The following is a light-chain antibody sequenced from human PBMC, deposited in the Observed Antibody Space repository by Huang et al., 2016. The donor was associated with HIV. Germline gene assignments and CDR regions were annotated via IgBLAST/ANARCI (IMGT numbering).Light chain of an antibody. Sequence: DIQMTQSPSTLSAFVGDRLTTTCRASPNISSWLAWYQPKPGKAPRLLSYETSSLESGVPSRFSGSGSGTEFTLTISSLQPDDIGTYYCQYGETFGQGSKVEVK. V-gene: IGKV1-5*03. J-gene: IGKJ1*01. CDR1: PNISSW. CDR3: QYGET. CDR2: ETS.